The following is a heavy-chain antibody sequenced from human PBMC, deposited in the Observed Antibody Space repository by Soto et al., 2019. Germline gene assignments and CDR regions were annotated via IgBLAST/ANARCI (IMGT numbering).Heavy chain of an antibody. V-gene: IGHV4-39*01. Sequence: PSESLSLTCTVSGGSISSSSYYWGWIRQTPGNGLEWIGSIYYSGSTYYNPSLKSRVTISVDTSKNQFSLKLISVTAADTAVYYCARRLYYDSSGFEGGGMDVWGQGTTVTAP. CDR1: GGSISSSSYY. D-gene: IGHD3-22*01. CDR3: ARRLYYDSSGFEGGGMDV. J-gene: IGHJ6*02. CDR2: IYYSGST.